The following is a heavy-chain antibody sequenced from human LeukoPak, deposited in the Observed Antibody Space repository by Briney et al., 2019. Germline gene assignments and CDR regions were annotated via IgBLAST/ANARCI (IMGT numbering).Heavy chain of an antibody. CDR1: GYTAYH. Sequence: ASVNVSCKASGYTAYHMHWVRQAPGQGLEWMGWINPNSGDTNYAQKFQGRVTMTRDTSISTSYMELNSLRSDDTAMYYCARVSSGGWHFDYWGQGTLVTVSS. D-gene: IGHD6-19*01. J-gene: IGHJ4*02. V-gene: IGHV1-2*02. CDR3: ARVSSGGWHFDY. CDR2: INPNSGDT.